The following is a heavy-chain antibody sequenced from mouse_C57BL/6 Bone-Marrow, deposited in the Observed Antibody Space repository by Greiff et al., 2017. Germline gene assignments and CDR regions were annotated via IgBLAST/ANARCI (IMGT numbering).Heavy chain of an antibody. D-gene: IGHD1-1*01. V-gene: IGHV1-82*01. CDR2: IYPGDGDT. CDR3: AIPHYYYGSSFWFAY. J-gene: IGHJ3*01. Sequence: QVQLQQSGPELVKPGASVKISCKASGYAFSSSWMNWVKQRPGKGLEWIGRIYPGDGDTNYNGKFKGKATLTADKSSSTAYMQLSSLTSEDSAVYFGAIPHYYYGSSFWFAYWGQGTLVTVSA. CDR1: GYAFSSSW.